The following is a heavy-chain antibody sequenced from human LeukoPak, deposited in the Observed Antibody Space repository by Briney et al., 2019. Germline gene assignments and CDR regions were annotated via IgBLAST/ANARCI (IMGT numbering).Heavy chain of an antibody. CDR3: ATEHYCSGGSCYGYYFDY. J-gene: IGHJ4*02. CDR1: GYTLTELS. V-gene: IGHV1-24*01. D-gene: IGHD2-15*01. Sequence: ASVKVSCKVSGYTLTELSMHWVRQAPGKGLEWMGGFDPEDGETIYAQKFQGRVTMTEDTSTDTAYMELSSLRSEDRAVYYCATEHYCSGGSCYGYYFDYWGQGTLVTVSS. CDR2: FDPEDGET.